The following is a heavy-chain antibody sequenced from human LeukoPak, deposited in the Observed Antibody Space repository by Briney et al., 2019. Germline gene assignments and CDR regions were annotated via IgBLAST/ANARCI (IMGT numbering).Heavy chain of an antibody. D-gene: IGHD3-10*01. CDR1: GISLSNYG. V-gene: IGHV3-23*01. J-gene: IGHJ4*02. CDR3: AKRGVVIRGILVIGYHQEAYHYDF. CDR2: ISERGGST. Sequence: GGSLRLSCVVSGISLSNYGMTWVRQAPGKGLEGVSYISERGGSTTYADSVKGRFTISRDTSLNTLYLQMNNLRAEDTAVYFCAKRGVVIRGILVIGYHQEAYHYDFWGQGVIVTVSS.